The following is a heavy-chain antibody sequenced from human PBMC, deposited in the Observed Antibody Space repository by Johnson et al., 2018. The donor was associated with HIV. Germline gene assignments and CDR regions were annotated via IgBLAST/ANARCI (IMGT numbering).Heavy chain of an antibody. Sequence: QVQLVESGGGVVQPGRSLRLSCAASGFTFSTYGMHWVRQAPGKGLEWVAVMWYDGSNKYYADSVKGRFTISRDNSKNTLYLQMNSLRTEDTAVYYCSRLAFDIWGQGTMVTVSS. J-gene: IGHJ3*02. CDR3: SRLAFDI. V-gene: IGHV3-30*19. CDR1: GFTFSTYG. CDR2: MWYDGSNK.